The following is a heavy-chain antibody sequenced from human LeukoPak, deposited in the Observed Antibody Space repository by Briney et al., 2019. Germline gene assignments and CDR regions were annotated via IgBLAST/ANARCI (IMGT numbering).Heavy chain of an antibody. CDR1: GFTFNSYW. Sequence: HPGGSLRLSCAASGFTFNSYWMSWVRQAPGKGLEWVANIKKDGSEKNYVDSVKGRFTISRDNAKNSLYLQMDSLRAEDTAVYYCARGENNYGYYYFDYWGQGTLVTVSS. J-gene: IGHJ4*02. V-gene: IGHV3-7*01. D-gene: IGHD5-18*01. CDR3: ARGENNYGYYYFDY. CDR2: IKKDGSEK.